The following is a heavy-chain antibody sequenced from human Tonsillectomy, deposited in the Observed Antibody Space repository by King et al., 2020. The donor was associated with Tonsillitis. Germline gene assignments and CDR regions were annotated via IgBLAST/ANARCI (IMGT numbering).Heavy chain of an antibody. CDR3: ARDIDPYYYGSSGYDEAFDI. D-gene: IGHD3-22*01. V-gene: IGHV1-2*02. Sequence: VQLVESGAEVKKPGASVKVSCTASGYSFTDYYIQWVRQAPGQGLEWMGWINPNRGGTKFVQQFQGRVTMTRDMSISTAYMELRRLRSDDTAVYYCARDIDPYYYGSSGYDEAFDIGGQGTMVTVSS. CDR1: GYSFTDYY. J-gene: IGHJ3*02. CDR2: INPNRGGT.